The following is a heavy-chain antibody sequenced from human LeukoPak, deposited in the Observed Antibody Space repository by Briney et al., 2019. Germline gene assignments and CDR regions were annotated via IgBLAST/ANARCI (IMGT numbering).Heavy chain of an antibody. J-gene: IGHJ4*02. CDR1: GFTFSGYS. CDR3: VRYETIGVTTGDY. CDR2: ISSESSYT. Sequence: GGSLRLSCVGSGFTFSGYSMNWVRQAPGKGLEWVSSISSESSYTVYADSVKGRFTISRDNAKNSLYLQMNSLRAEDTAVYYCVRYETIGVTTGDYWGQGTLVTVSS. D-gene: IGHD1-1*01. V-gene: IGHV3-21*01.